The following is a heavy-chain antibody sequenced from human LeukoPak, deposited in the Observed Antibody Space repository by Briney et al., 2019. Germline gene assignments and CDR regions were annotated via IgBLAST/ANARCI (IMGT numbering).Heavy chain of an antibody. CDR2: MNPNSGNT. CDR3: ARVLMVRGVFHFDY. D-gene: IGHD3-10*01. J-gene: IGHJ4*02. CDR1: GYTFTSYD. V-gene: IGHV1-8*01. Sequence: ASVKVSCKASGYTFTSYDINWVRQAPGQGLEWMGWMNPNSGNTGYAQKFQGRVTMTRNTSISTAYMELSSLRSEDTAVYYCARVLMVRGVFHFDYWGQGILVTVSS.